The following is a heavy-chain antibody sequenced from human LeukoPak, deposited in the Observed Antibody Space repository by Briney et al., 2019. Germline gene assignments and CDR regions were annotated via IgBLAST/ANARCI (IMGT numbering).Heavy chain of an antibody. D-gene: IGHD5-18*01. V-gene: IGHV1-46*01. CDR1: GYTFTSYY. CDR3: ARAYTAMVYWFDP. CDR2: INPSGGDT. J-gene: IGHJ5*02. Sequence: ASVMVSCKASGYTFTSYYMHWVRQAPGQGLEWMGIINPSGGDTSYAQKFQGRVTMTRDTSTSTVYMELSSLRSEDTAVYYCARAYTAMVYWFDPWGQGTLVTVSS.